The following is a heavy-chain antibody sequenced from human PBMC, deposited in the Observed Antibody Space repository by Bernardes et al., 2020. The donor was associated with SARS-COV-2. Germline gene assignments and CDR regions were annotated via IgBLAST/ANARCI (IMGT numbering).Heavy chain of an antibody. V-gene: IGHV4-4*02. CDR2: IYHSGST. CDR3: ARLVFRGSSPRDY. D-gene: IGHD1-26*01. Sequence: SETLSLTCAVSGGSISSSNWWSWVSRPPGKGLEWIGEIYHSGSTNYNPSLKSRVTISVDKSKNQFSLKLSSVTAADTAVYYCARLVFRGSSPRDYWGQGTLVTVSS. CDR1: GGSISSSNW. J-gene: IGHJ4*02.